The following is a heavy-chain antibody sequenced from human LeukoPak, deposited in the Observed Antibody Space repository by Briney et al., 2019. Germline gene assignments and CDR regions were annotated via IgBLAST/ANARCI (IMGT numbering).Heavy chain of an antibody. Sequence: GGSLRLSCAASGFTYSAYALNWVRQAPGKGLEWVAVTSNDGSDKYYADSVKGRFTISRDNSKNTTHLQMNSLRADEAAVYYSPIVGTLTQYYYYYGMDVWGQGTTVTVSS. V-gene: IGHV3-30-3*01. D-gene: IGHD4-17*01. CDR2: TSNDGSDK. CDR1: GFTYSAYA. J-gene: IGHJ6*02. CDR3: PIVGTLTQYYYYYGMDV.